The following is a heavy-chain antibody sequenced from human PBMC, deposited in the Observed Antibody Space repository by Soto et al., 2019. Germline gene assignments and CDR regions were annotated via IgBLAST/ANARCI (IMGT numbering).Heavy chain of an antibody. J-gene: IGHJ6*02. CDR3: ARVPDV. CDR1: GGSISSGGYS. V-gene: IGHV4-30-2*01. CDR2: IYHSGST. Sequence: QLQLQESGSGLVKPSQTLSLTCAVSGGSISSGGYSWSWSRQPPGKGLEWIGYIYHSGSTYYNPPLQSXXTLSVDRSKNQFSPKLSSVTAAATAVYYCARVPDVWGQGTTVTVSS.